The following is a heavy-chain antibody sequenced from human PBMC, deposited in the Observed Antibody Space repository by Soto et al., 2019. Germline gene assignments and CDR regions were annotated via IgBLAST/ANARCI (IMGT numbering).Heavy chain of an antibody. Sequence: GGSLRLSCAASGFTFSTYIMNWVRQAPGKGLDWVAVVSTDVNNKFYASSVKGRFTISRDNSKNTMYLQMNNLSPEDTAVYYCARGNLDVWGQGTTVTVSS. D-gene: IGHD1-7*01. CDR2: VSTDVNNK. CDR3: ARGNLDV. V-gene: IGHV3-30-3*01. J-gene: IGHJ6*02. CDR1: GFTFSTYI.